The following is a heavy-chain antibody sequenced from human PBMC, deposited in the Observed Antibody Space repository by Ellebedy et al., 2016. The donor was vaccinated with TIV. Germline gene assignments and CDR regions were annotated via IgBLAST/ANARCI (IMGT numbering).Heavy chain of an antibody. CDR1: GGSMRSGPSC. V-gene: IGHV4-30-2*01. D-gene: IGHD5-18*01. CDR3: ARGRHSYGYEWLDT. CDR2: INQSGRT. Sequence: SETLSLTXAVSGGSMRSGPSCWSWIRQPPGKGLEWVGYINQSGRTYYNPSPKSRVTISVDRSRNKFSLDLRSVTAADTAVYYCARGRHSYGYEWLDTWGQGTLASVSS. J-gene: IGHJ5*02.